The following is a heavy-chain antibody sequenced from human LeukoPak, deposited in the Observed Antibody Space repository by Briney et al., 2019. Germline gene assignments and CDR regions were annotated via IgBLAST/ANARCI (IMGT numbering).Heavy chain of an antibody. Sequence: SETLSLTCAVYGGSFSGYYWSWIRQPPGKGLEWIGEINHSGSTNYNPSLKSRVTISVDTSKNQFSLKLSSVTAADTAVYYCARGITIAAAGTRPDWFDPWGQGTLVTVPS. D-gene: IGHD6-13*01. CDR3: ARGITIAAAGTRPDWFDP. J-gene: IGHJ5*02. V-gene: IGHV4-34*01. CDR2: INHSGST. CDR1: GGSFSGYY.